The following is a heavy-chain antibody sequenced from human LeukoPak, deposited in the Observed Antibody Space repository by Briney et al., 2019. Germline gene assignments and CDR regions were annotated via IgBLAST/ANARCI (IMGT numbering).Heavy chain of an antibody. D-gene: IGHD4-23*01. CDR3: ARSPPPPTTVITPGSFNNWFDP. V-gene: IGHV1-69*06. Sequence: ASVKVSCKASGGTFSNYGISWVRQAPGQGLEWMGGIIPIFDTANYAQKLQGRVTITADKSTSTAYMELSSLRSEDTAVYYCARSPPPPTTVITPGSFNNWFDPCGQGTLVTVSS. CDR1: GGTFSNYG. CDR2: IIPIFDTA. J-gene: IGHJ5*02.